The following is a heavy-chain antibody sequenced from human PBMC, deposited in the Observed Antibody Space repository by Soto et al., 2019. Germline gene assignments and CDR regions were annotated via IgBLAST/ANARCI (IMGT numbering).Heavy chain of an antibody. CDR2: ISSNSAYI. CDR3: TRDASRDSSARGWFDP. V-gene: IGHV3-21*01. J-gene: IGHJ5*02. CDR1: GFTFRSFT. Sequence: GGSLRLACAASGFTFRSFTMNWVRQAPGKGLEWVSTISSNSAYIYYTDALRGRFTISRDNAKNSLHLQMNSLRAEDTAVYYCTRDASRDSSARGWFDPWGPGTLVTVSS. D-gene: IGHD6-13*01.